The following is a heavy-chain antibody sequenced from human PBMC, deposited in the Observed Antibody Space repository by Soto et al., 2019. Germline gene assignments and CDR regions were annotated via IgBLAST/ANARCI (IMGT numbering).Heavy chain of an antibody. CDR2: IYYSGST. CDR3: ARDGDSYDFWSGQNWFDP. V-gene: IGHV4-59*01. CDR1: GVSISSYF. Sequence: SATLSLTCTVSGVSISSYFWSWFRQPPGLGLEWIGYIYYSGSTNYNPSLKSRVTISLDTSKNQFSLKLSSVTAADTAVYYCARDGDSYDFWSGQNWFDPWGQGTPVTVS. J-gene: IGHJ5*02. D-gene: IGHD3-3*01.